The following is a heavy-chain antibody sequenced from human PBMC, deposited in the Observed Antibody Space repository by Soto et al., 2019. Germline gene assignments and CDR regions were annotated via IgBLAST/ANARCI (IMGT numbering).Heavy chain of an antibody. V-gene: IGHV1-69*01. J-gene: IGHJ6*02. D-gene: IGHD2-2*01. CDR2: IVPLFGTT. CDR3: AKVRYSSPMGYYYGMDV. Sequence: QVQLVQSGAEVKKPGSSVKVSCKASGGNFSSYGISWVRQAPGQGLEWMGGIVPLFGTTNYAHKFRGRVTITADESTSTVYMELSSLRSEDTAVYYCAKVRYSSPMGYYYGMDVWGQGTTVTVSS. CDR1: GGNFSSYG.